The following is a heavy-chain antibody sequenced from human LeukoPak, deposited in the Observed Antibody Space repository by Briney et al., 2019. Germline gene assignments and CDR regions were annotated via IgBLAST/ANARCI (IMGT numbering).Heavy chain of an antibody. J-gene: IGHJ5*02. CDR2: ISSSSSYI. V-gene: IGHV3-21*04. Sequence: GGSLRLSCAASGFTFSSYSMNWVRQAPGKGLEWVSSISSSSSYIYYADSVKGRFTISRDNSKNTLYLQMNSLRAEDTAVYYCATNLEKYGSGSYNWFAPWGLGTLVTVSS. D-gene: IGHD3-10*01. CDR1: GFTFSSYS. CDR3: ATNLEKYGSGSYNWFAP.